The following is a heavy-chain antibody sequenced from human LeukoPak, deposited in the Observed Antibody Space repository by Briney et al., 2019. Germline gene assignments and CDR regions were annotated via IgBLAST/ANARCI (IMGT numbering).Heavy chain of an antibody. CDR2: ITVSGSKT. CDR1: GFAFSSQE. CDR3: GRYLNY. D-gene: IGHD3-10*01. J-gene: IGHJ4*02. Sequence: GGSLRLSCAASGFAFSSQEMNWVRQAPGKGLEWISHITVSGSKTYYADSVKGRFTISRDDAKSSLYLQMNSLRAEDTAAYYCGRYLNYWGQGTLVTVSS. V-gene: IGHV3-48*03.